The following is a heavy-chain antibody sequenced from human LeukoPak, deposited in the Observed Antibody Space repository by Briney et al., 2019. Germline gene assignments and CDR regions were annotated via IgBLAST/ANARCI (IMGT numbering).Heavy chain of an antibody. CDR2: INWNGDTI. D-gene: IGHD6-13*01. J-gene: IGHJ2*01. V-gene: IGHV3-9*01. CDR1: GFTFDDHP. CDR3: AKDLRSSSWFEWYFDL. Sequence: GRSLRLSCAASGFTFDDHPMHWVRQAAGRGLEWVSGINWNGDTIAYASSVKGRFTISRDNAKNSLYLQMNSLRAEDTAVYYCAKDLRSSSWFEWYFDLWGRGTLVTVSS.